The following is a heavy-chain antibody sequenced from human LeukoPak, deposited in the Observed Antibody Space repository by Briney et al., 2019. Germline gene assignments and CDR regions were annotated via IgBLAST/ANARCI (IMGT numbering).Heavy chain of an antibody. J-gene: IGHJ4*02. D-gene: IGHD3-10*01. CDR2: ISVRGGST. CDR1: GFTFSNYA. CDR3: AKDTYNYGSGSYSDY. Sequence: PGGSLRLSCAASGFTFSNYAMSWVRQAPGKGLEWVSVISVRGGSTYYADSVKGRFTISRDNSKNTLYSQMNSLRAEDTAVYYCAKDTYNYGSGSYSDYWGQGTLVAVSS. V-gene: IGHV3-23*01.